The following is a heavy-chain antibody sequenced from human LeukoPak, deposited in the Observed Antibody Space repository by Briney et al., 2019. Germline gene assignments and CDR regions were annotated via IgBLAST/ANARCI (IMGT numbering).Heavy chain of an antibody. CDR2: SSAYNGNT. V-gene: IGHV1-18*01. Sequence: ASVKVSCKASGYTFTSYGISWVRQAPGQGLEWMGWSSAYNGNTNYAQKFQGRVTMTTDTSTSTAYMELRSLRSDDTAVYYCARVTLYYYYYMDVWGKGTTVTVSS. J-gene: IGHJ6*03. CDR1: GYTFTSYG. CDR3: ARVTLYYYYYMDV.